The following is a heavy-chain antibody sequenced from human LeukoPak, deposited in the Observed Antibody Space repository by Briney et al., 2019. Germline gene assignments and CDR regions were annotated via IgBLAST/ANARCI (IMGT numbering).Heavy chain of an antibody. Sequence: SETLSLTCAVYGGSFSGYYRSWIRQPPGKGLEWIGEINNSGSTNYNPSLKSRVTISVDTSKNQFSLKLSSVTAADTAVYYCATYIHYYDSSGYYYVDFDYWGQGTLVTVSS. V-gene: IGHV4-34*01. D-gene: IGHD3-22*01. CDR2: INNSGST. CDR1: GGSFSGYY. CDR3: ATYIHYYDSSGYYYVDFDY. J-gene: IGHJ4*02.